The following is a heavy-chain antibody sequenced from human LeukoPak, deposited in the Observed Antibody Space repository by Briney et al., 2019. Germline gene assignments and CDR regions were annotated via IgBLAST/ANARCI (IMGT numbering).Heavy chain of an antibody. J-gene: IGHJ4*02. CDR1: GFSLSTSGVG. CDR2: IYWDDDK. V-gene: IGHV2-5*02. D-gene: IGHD3-10*01. CDR3: AHVPPVRGDRKPYYFDC. Sequence: SGPTLVNPTQTLTLTCTFSGFSLSTSGVGVGWIRQPPGKALEWLALIYWDDDKRYSPSLKSRLTITKDTSKNQVVLTMTNMDPVDTATYYCAHVPPVRGDRKPYYFDCWGQGTLVTVSS.